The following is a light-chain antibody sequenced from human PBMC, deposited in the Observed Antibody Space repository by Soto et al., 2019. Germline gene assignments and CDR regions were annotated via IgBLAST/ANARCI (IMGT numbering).Light chain of an antibody. CDR2: DAY. CDR3: QQRHMWPIT. V-gene: IGKV3-11*01. J-gene: IGKJ5*01. Sequence: EIVLTHFPGTFSLSPCERATLSCRASQSFRGLLAWYQQKPGQAPRLLIYDAYNRATGIPPRFSGSGSGTDFTLTISSLEPEDSAVYYCQQRHMWPITFGQGTRLEIK. CDR1: QSFRGL.